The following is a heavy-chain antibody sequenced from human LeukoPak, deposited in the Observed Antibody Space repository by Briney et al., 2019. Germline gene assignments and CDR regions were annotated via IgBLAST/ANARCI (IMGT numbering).Heavy chain of an antibody. V-gene: IGHV3-33*01. CDR1: GFTFSSYG. J-gene: IGHJ4*02. Sequence: GGSLRLSCAASGFTFSSYGMHWVRQAPGKGLEWVAVIWYDGSNKYYADSVKGRFTISRDNSKNTLYLQMNSLRAEDTAVYYCARGYSSSWYYFDYWGQGTLVTVSS. CDR2: IWYDGSNK. D-gene: IGHD6-13*01. CDR3: ARGYSSSWYYFDY.